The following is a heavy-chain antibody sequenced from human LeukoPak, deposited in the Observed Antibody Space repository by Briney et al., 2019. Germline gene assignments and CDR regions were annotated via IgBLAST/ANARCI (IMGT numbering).Heavy chain of an antibody. J-gene: IGHJ4*02. D-gene: IGHD6-19*01. CDR1: GDSVSRDSIA. CDR3: ARGTGWPQFDY. CDR2: TYYKSAWYN. V-gene: IGHV6-1*01. Sequence: QTLSLTCAISGDSVSRDSIAWNWIRQSPSRGLEWLGRTYYKSAWYNDYAVSVKGRIIINPATSKNQFTLQLNSATPEDTAVYYCARGTGWPQFDYWGQGTLVTVSS.